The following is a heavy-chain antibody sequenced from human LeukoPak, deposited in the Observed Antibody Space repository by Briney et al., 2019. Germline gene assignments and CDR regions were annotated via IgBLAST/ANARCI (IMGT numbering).Heavy chain of an antibody. D-gene: IGHD6-13*01. J-gene: IGHJ4*02. CDR1: GYTLTELS. Sequence: ASVKVSCKVSGYTLTELSMHWVRQAPGQGLEWMGWINPNSGGTNYAQKFQGRVTMTRDTSISTAYMELSRLRSDDTAVYYCARAVAAAGVNWGQGTLVTVSS. CDR2: INPNSGGT. CDR3: ARAVAAAGVN. V-gene: IGHV1-2*02.